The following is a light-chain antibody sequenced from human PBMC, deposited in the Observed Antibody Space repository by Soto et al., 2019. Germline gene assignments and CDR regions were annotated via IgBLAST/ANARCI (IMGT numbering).Light chain of an antibody. CDR1: QSVTIN. V-gene: IGKV3-15*01. J-gene: IGKJ1*01. CDR2: GAS. Sequence: ETVLTQSPVTLSVSPGDRATLSCKASQSVTINLAWYHQRPGQGPRLLIFGASTRATGIPARFSGSGSDTEFTLTISSLQPEDFGNYYCHQYNKWPQTFGPGTKVDIK. CDR3: HQYNKWPQT.